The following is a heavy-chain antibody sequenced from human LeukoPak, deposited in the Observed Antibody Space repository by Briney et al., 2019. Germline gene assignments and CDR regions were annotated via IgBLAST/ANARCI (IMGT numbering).Heavy chain of an antibody. CDR2: IYYSGST. J-gene: IGHJ4*02. D-gene: IGHD4-17*01. Sequence: SETLSLTCTVSGGSISSSSYYWGWIRQPPGKGLEWIGSIYYSGSTYYNPSLKSRVTISVDTSKNQFSLKLSSVTAADTAVYYCARESTVTTRVLDYWGQGTLVTVSS. CDR1: GGSISSSSYY. V-gene: IGHV4-39*07. CDR3: ARESTVTTRVLDY.